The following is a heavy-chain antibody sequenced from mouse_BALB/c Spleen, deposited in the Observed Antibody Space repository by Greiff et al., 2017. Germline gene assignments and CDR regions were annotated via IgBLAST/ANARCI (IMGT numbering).Heavy chain of an antibody. J-gene: IGHJ4*01. V-gene: IGHV3-2*02. D-gene: IGHD2-14*01. CDR2: ISYSGST. Sequence: EVKLEESGPGLVKPSQSLSLTCTATGYSITSDYAWNWIRQFPGNKLEWMGYISYSGSTSYNPSLKSRISITRDTSKNQFFLQLNSVTTEDTATYDCARGGYRYENAMDYWGQGTSVTVSS. CDR3: ARGGYRYENAMDY. CDR1: GYSITSDYA.